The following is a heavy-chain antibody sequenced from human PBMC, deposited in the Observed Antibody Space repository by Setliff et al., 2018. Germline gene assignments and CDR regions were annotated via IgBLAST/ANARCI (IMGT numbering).Heavy chain of an antibody. D-gene: IGHD2-15*01. Sequence: QSGPTLVNPTQTLTLTCTFSGFSLSTSGMCVSWIRQPPGKALEWLARIDWDDDKYYSTSLKTRLTISKDTSKNQVVLTMTNMDPADTVTYYCARIYCSGGSCYLDYWCQGTLVTVSS. CDR1: GFSLSTSGMC. V-gene: IGHV2-70*11. CDR2: IDWDDDK. J-gene: IGHJ4*02. CDR3: ARIYCSGGSCYLDY.